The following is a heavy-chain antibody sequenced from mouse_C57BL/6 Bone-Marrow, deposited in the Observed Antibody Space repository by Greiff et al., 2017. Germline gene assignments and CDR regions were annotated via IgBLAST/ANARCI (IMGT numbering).Heavy chain of an antibody. CDR1: GFSLTSYG. CDR2: IWRGGST. D-gene: IGHD4-1*01. V-gene: IGHV2-5*01. Sequence: VKLVESGPGLVQPSQSLSITCTVSGFSLTSYGVHWVRQSPGKGLEWLGVIWRGGSTDYNAAFMSRLSITKDNSKSQVFFKMNSLQADDTAIYDCAKTAYGTGWYFDVWGTGTTVTVSS. J-gene: IGHJ1*03. CDR3: AKTAYGTGWYFDV.